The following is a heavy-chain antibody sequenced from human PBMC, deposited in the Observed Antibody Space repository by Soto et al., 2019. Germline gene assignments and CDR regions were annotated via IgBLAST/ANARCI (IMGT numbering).Heavy chain of an antibody. CDR2: IKSKTDGGTT. CDR3: TTEDTAMPNLYYYYGMDV. V-gene: IGHV3-15*07. CDR1: GFTFSNAW. D-gene: IGHD5-18*01. J-gene: IGHJ6*02. Sequence: GGSLRLSCAASGFTFSNAWMNWVRQAPGKGLEWVGRIKSKTDGGTTDYAAPVKGRFTISRDDSKNTLYLQMNSLKTEDTAVYYCTTEDTAMPNLYYYYGMDVWGQGTTVTVSS.